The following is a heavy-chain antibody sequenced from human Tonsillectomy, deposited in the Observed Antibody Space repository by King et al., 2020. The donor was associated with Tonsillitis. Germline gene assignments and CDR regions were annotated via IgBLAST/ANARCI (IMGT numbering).Heavy chain of an antibody. J-gene: IGHJ2*01. V-gene: IGHV3-23*04. CDR1: GFTFSSYA. D-gene: IGHD3-22*01. CDR2: ISGSGGST. Sequence: VQLVESGGGLVQPGGSLRLSCAASGFTFSSYAMSWVRQAPGKGLEWVSAISGSGGSTYYADSVKGRFTITRDNSKNTLYLQMNSLRAEDTAVYYCANMIVVVIHYWYFDLWGRGTLVTVSS. CDR3: ANMIVVVIHYWYFDL.